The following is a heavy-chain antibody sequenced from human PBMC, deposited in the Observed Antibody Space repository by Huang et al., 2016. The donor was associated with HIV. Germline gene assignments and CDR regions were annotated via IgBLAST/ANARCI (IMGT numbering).Heavy chain of an antibody. J-gene: IGHJ6*02. CDR1: GFTFSNYA. Sequence: EVQLLESGGGLVQPGGSLRLSCEVSGFTFSNYAMNWVRQAPGKGLEWVSTLSGKGGRTYYAASVKGRFTISRDNSKNTLYLQMNSLRAEDTAVYYCAKGGLSTVYYYYYHTMDVWGQGTTVTVSS. V-gene: IGHV3-23*01. D-gene: IGHD1-1*01. CDR3: AKGGLSTVYYYYYHTMDV. CDR2: LSGKGGRT.